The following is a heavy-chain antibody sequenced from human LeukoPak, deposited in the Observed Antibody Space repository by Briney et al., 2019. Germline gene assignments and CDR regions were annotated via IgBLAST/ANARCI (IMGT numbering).Heavy chain of an antibody. V-gene: IGHV3-48*02. CDR1: GFTFSTYS. CDR2: IGGTHSNI. CDR3: ARDRDYAFDS. J-gene: IGHJ4*02. Sequence: GGSLRLSCAASGFTFSTYSMNWVRQAPGKGLEWVSYIGGTHSNIYYADSVKGRFTISRDDAKNSLYLQMNSLRDEDTAVYYCARDRDYAFDSWGQGTLVTVSS. D-gene: IGHD4-17*01.